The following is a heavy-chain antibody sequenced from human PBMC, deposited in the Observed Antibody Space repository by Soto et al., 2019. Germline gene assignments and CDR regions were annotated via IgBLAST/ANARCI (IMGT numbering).Heavy chain of an antibody. V-gene: IGHV4-59*03. CDR2: ISHQGHT. Sequence: SETLSLTSSVSGGSIRNVYWSWIRQSPGKRLSCIGFISHQGHTNYIPALKTRFAMSIDTSRSQISLSLDSVTASDPDIYFCANEHAPTLPFDSCGQGTRVTVSS. CDR3: ANEHAPTLPFDS. J-gene: IGHJ4*01. CDR1: GGSIRNVY. D-gene: IGHD2-2*01.